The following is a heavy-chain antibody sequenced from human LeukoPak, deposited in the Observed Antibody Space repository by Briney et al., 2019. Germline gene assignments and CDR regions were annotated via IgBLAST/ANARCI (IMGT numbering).Heavy chain of an antibody. CDR3: ARVNFRDYRGYTWFEP. V-gene: IGHV3-49*03. CDR1: GVTFGDYA. J-gene: IGHJ5*02. D-gene: IGHD3-10*01. CDR2: VRTKTHGGAP. Sequence: GGSLRLSCTGSGVTFGDYAVTWFRQAPGKGLEWVGFVRTKTHGGAPETAASVKGRFNVSRDDSEGIAYHQMTSLRTDDTAMYYCARVNFRDYRGYTWFEPWGQGTLVTVSS.